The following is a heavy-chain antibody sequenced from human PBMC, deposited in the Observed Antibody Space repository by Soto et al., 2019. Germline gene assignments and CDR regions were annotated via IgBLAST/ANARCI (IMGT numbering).Heavy chain of an antibody. J-gene: IGHJ4*02. D-gene: IGHD2-2*01. Sequence: SETLSLTCAVSGGSISSGGYSWSWIRQPPGKGLEWIGYIYHSGSTYYNPSLKSRVTISVDTSKNQFSLKLSSVTAADTAVYYCARRVPSLLNFDYWGQGTLVTVSS. CDR1: GGSISSGGYS. CDR2: IYHSGST. V-gene: IGHV4-30-2*02. CDR3: ARRVPSLLNFDY.